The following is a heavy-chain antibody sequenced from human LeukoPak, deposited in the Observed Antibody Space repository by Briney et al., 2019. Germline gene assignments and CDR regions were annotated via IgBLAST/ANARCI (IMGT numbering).Heavy chain of an antibody. J-gene: IGHJ4*02. CDR2: NYSGGST. CDR1: GFTVSSNY. V-gene: IGHV3-66*02. Sequence: GGSLRLSCAASGFTVSSNYMSWVRQAPGKGLEWVSVNYSGGSTYYADSVKGRFTISRDNSKNTLYLQMNSLRAEDTAVYYCARSYDSSGNYGDYWGQGTLVTVSS. D-gene: IGHD3-22*01. CDR3: ARSYDSSGNYGDY.